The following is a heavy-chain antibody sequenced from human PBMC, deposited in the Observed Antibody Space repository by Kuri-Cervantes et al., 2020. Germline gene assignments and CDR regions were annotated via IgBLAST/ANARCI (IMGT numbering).Heavy chain of an antibody. CDR3: ARLCGGDCYSMGGYYYYGMDV. CDR1: GGTFSSYA. Sequence: SVKVSCKASGGTFSSYAISWVRQAPGQGLEWMGGIIPIFGTANYAQKFQGGVTITADESTSTAYMELSSLRSEDTAVYYCARLCGGDCYSMGGYYYYGMDVWGQGTTVTVSS. D-gene: IGHD2-21*02. V-gene: IGHV1-69*13. J-gene: IGHJ6*02. CDR2: IIPIFGTA.